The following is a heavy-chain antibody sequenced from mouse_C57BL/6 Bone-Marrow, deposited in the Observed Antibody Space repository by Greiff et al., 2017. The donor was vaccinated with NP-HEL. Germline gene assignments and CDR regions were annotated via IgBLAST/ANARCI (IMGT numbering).Heavy chain of an antibody. CDR2: IYPGDGDT. Sequence: QVQLQQSGPELVKPGASVKISCKASGYAFSSSWMNWVKQRPGQGLEWIGRIYPGDGDTNYNGKFKGKATLTADKSSSTAYMQLRSLTSEDSAVYFCARSDELVRGFDYWGQGTTLTVSS. CDR3: ARSDELVRGFDY. D-gene: IGHD4-1*01. CDR1: GYAFSSSW. J-gene: IGHJ2*01. V-gene: IGHV1-82*01.